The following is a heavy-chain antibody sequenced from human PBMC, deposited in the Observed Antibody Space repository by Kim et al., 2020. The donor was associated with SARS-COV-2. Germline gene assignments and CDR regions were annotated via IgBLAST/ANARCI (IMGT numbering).Heavy chain of an antibody. CDR3: ARDRQGYCSSTRCSGGMDV. CDR1: GYTFTSYA. V-gene: IGHV1-3*01. D-gene: IGHD2-2*01. Sequence: ASVKVSCKASGYTFTSYAMHWVRQAPGQRLEWMGWINAGNGNTKYSQKFQGRVTITRDTSASTAYMELSSLRSEDTAVYYCARDRQGYCSSTRCSGGMDVWGQGTTVTVSS. J-gene: IGHJ6*02. CDR2: INAGNGNT.